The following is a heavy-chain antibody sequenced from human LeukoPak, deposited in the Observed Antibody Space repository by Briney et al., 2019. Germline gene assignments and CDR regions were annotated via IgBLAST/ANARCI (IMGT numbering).Heavy chain of an antibody. Sequence: PSETLSLTCTVSGGSISSYYWSWIRQPPGKGLEWIGYIYYSGSTNYNPSLKSRVTISVDTSKNQFSLKLSSVTAADTAVYYCARAGYSSSWINYYYMDVWGKGTTVTVSS. D-gene: IGHD6-13*01. V-gene: IGHV4-59*01. J-gene: IGHJ6*03. CDR2: IYYSGST. CDR3: ARAGYSSSWINYYYMDV. CDR1: GGSISSYY.